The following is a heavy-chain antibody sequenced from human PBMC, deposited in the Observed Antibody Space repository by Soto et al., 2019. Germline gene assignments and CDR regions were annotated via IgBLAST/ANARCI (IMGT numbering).Heavy chain of an antibody. CDR2: IGTASVT. CDR1: GFTFSTYD. Sequence: GGSLRLSCAASGFTFSTYDMHWVRQGTGKGLEWVAGIGTASVTYYPASEKGRFTISREDARNSLYLQMNSLRAGDTAVYYCARLSDFGMDVWGQGTSVTVSS. D-gene: IGHD3-3*01. J-gene: IGHJ6*02. V-gene: IGHV3-13*01. CDR3: ARLSDFGMDV.